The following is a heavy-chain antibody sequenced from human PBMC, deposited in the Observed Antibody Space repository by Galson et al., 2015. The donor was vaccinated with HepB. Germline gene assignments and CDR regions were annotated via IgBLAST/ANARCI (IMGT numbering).Heavy chain of an antibody. V-gene: IGHV1-69*13. CDR1: GGTFSSYA. Sequence: SVKVSCKASGGTFSSYAISWVRQAPGQGLEWMGGIIPIFGTANYAQKFQGRVTITADESTSTAYMELSSLRSEDTAVYYCARDEDPYYYGSGSYYNNWFDPWGQGTLVTVSS. CDR3: ARDEDPYYYGSGSYYNNWFDP. CDR2: IIPIFGTA. D-gene: IGHD3-10*01. J-gene: IGHJ5*02.